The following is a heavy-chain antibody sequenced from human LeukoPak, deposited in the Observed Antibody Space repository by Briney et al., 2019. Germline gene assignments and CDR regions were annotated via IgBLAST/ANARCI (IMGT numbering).Heavy chain of an antibody. CDR1: GFTFSSYS. J-gene: IGHJ6*02. V-gene: IGHV3-21*01. CDR2: ISSSSYI. Sequence: GGSLRLSCAASGFTFSSYSMNWVRQAPGKGLEWVSSISSSSYIYYADSVKGRLTISRDNAKNSLYLLMNSLRAEDTAVYYCARVWDIVVVPAAQGYYYGMDVWGQGTTVTVSS. D-gene: IGHD2-2*01. CDR3: ARVWDIVVVPAAQGYYYGMDV.